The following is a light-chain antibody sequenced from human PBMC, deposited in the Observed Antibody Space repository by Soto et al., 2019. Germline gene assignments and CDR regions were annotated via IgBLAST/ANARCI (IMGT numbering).Light chain of an antibody. V-gene: IGKV1-39*01. J-gene: IGKJ1*01. CDR1: QSISSY. CDR3: QQSYSTPQT. Sequence: DIQMTQSPSSLSASVGDRVTITCRASQSISSYLNWYQQKPGKAPKLLIYAASSLQSGVPSRFSGRGSGTDFTLTISSLQPEDFATYDCQQSYSTPQTFGQWTKVEIK. CDR2: AAS.